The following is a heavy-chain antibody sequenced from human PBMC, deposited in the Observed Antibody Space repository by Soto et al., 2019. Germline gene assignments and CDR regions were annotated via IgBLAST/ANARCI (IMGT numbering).Heavy chain of an antibody. J-gene: IGHJ3*02. CDR2: ISGSGGST. D-gene: IGHD3-10*01. CDR3: AKDQQYYYGSGSYYDSFDI. V-gene: IGHV3-23*01. CDR1: GFTFSSYA. Sequence: LSLTCAASGFTFSSYAMSWVRQAPGKGLEWVSAISGSGGSTYYADSVKGRFTISRDNSKNTLYLQMNSLRAEDTAVYYCAKDQQYYYGSGSYYDSFDIWGQGTMVTVSS.